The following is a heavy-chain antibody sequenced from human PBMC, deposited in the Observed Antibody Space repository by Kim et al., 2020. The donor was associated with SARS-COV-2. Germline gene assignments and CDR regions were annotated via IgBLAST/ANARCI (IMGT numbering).Heavy chain of an antibody. CDR3: ARNEMSDITIFGVVSWKSAFGI. CDR2: IYYSGST. Sequence: SETLSLTCTVSGGSVSSGSYYWSWIRQPPGKGLEWIGYIYYSGSTNYNPSLKSRVTISVDTSKNQFSLKLSSVTAADTAVYYCARNEMSDITIFGVVSWKSAFGIWGQGTMVTVSS. J-gene: IGHJ3*02. D-gene: IGHD3-3*01. CDR1: GGSVSSGSYY. V-gene: IGHV4-61*01.